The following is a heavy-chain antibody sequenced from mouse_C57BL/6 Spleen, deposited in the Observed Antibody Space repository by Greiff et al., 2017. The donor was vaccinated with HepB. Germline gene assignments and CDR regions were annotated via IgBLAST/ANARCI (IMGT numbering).Heavy chain of an antibody. CDR3: ARGPDYDGGYFDY. CDR2: INYDGSST. CDR1: GFTFSDYY. D-gene: IGHD2-4*01. Sequence: EVQLVESEGGLVQPGSSMKLSCTASGFTFSDYYMAWVRQVPEKGLEWVANINYDGSSTYYLDSLKSRFIISRDNAKNILYLQMSSLKSEDTATYYCARGPDYDGGYFDYWGQGTTLTVSS. J-gene: IGHJ2*01. V-gene: IGHV5-16*01.